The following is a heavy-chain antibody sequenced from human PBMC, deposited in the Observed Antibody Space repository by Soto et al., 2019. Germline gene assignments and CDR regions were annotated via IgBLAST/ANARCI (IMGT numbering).Heavy chain of an antibody. CDR3: ARPRYPGRGYYGMDV. J-gene: IGHJ6*02. D-gene: IGHD2-15*01. Sequence: GGSLRLSCAASGLTFSSYSRNWVRQAPGKRLEWVSSISSRSSDIYYADSVKGRFTISRDNAKKSLYLQMTSLRAEDTAVYYCARPRYPGRGYYGMDVWGQGTTVTVSS. CDR2: ISSRSSDI. CDR1: GLTFSSYS. V-gene: IGHV3-21*01.